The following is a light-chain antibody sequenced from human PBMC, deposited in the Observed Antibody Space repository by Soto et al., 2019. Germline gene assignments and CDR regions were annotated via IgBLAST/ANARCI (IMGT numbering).Light chain of an antibody. V-gene: IGLV3-1*01. CDR3: PAWESRTVV. CDR2: QDT. CDR1: KLGDKY. Sequence: SYELTQPPSVSVSPGQTASITCSGDKLGDKYACWYQQKPGQSPVLVIYQDTKRPSGIPERFSGSNSGNTATLTISGTQAIDEADYFRPAWESRTVVIRGGTKLTVL. J-gene: IGLJ2*01.